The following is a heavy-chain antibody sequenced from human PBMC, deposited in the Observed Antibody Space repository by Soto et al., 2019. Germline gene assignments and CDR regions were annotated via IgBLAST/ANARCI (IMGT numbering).Heavy chain of an antibody. CDR2: LANDGSYQ. J-gene: IGHJ4*02. D-gene: IGHD6-13*01. CDR3: ERSSGGSSWYAPDY. V-gene: IGHV3-30*03. Sequence: QVQLVESGGGVVQPGRSLRLSCAASGFTFSGYGMHWVRQAPGEGLQWVAVLANDGSYQYYADSLKGRFTISRDNSKNTLYLQMDSLRPEDTAVYYCERSSGGSSWYAPDYWGQGTLVTVSP. CDR1: GFTFSGYG.